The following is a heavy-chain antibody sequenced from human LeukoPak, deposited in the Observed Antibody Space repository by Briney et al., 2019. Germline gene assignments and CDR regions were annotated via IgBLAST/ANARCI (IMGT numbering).Heavy chain of an antibody. V-gene: IGHV4-34*01. D-gene: IGHD3-9*01. CDR2: INHSGST. Sequence: SETLSLTCAVYGGSFSGYYWSWIRQPPGKGLEWIGEINHSGSTNYNPSLKSRVTISVDTSKNQFSLKLSSVTAADTAVYYCARDPTYYDILTGSRRHIGHDYWGQGTLVTVSS. CDR3: ARDPTYYDILTGSRRHIGHDY. CDR1: GGSFSGYY. J-gene: IGHJ4*02.